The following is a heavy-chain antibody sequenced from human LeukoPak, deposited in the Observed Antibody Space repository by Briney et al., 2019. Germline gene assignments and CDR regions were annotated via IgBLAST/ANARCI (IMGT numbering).Heavy chain of an antibody. V-gene: IGHV4-30-2*01. CDR3: HCWALLTRGPQTVALFDY. Sequence: SETLSLTCAVSGGSIGSGGYSWSWIRQPPGKGLEWIRYIYHSGSTYYNPSLKSRVTISVDRSKNQFSLKLSSVTAADTAVYYCHCWALLTRGPQTVALFDYWGQGTLVTVSS. D-gene: IGHD6-19*01. J-gene: IGHJ4*02. CDR2: IYHSGST. CDR1: GGSIGSGGYS.